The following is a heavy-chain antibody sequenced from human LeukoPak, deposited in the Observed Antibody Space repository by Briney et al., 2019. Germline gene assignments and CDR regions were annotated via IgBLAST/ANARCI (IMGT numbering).Heavy chain of an antibody. J-gene: IGHJ4*02. CDR2: ISAYNGNT. V-gene: IGHV1-18*01. CDR1: GYTFTSYG. CDR3: ARAEWDYYGSGNNFYIY. Sequence: ASVKVSCKASGYTFTSYGISWVRQAPGQGLEWMGWISAYNGNTNYAQKLQGRVTMTTDTSTSTAYMELRSLRSDDTAVYYCARAEWDYYGSGNNFYIYWGQGTLVTVSS. D-gene: IGHD3-10*01.